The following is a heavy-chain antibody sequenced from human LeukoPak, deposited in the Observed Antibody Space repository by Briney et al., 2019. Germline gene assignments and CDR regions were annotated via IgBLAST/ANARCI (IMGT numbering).Heavy chain of an antibody. Sequence: PGGSLRLSCAASGFTFSSSGMHWVRQAPGKGLEWVAVISYDGRSKYYGDSVKGRFTISRDNSKNTLYLQMNSLRAEDSAVYYCARDAVDTANAVWGQGTTVTVSS. CDR2: ISYDGRSK. D-gene: IGHD5-18*01. V-gene: IGHV3-30*03. CDR3: ARDAVDTANAV. J-gene: IGHJ6*02. CDR1: GFTFSSSG.